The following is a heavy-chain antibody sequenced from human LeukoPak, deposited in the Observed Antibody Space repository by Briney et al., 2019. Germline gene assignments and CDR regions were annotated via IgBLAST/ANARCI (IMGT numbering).Heavy chain of an antibody. CDR3: ARDGPSGYCGGDCYSFDY. Sequence: EASVKVSCKASGYTFTSYYMHWVRQAPGQGLEWMGIINPSGGSTSYAQKFQGRVTMTRDTSTSTVYMELSSLRSEDTAVYYCARDGPSGYCGGDCYSFDYWGQGTLVTVSS. J-gene: IGHJ4*02. CDR2: INPSGGST. CDR1: GYTFTSYY. D-gene: IGHD2-21*02. V-gene: IGHV1-46*01.